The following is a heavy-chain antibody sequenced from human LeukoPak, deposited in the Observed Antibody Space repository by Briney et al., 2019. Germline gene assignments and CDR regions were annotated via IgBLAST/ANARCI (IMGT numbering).Heavy chain of an antibody. J-gene: IGHJ4*02. CDR1: GGSISSGGCF. D-gene: IGHD3-22*01. CDR3: ARDRDGYSQFDS. V-gene: IGHV4-31*03. CDR2: IYYTGST. Sequence: SETLSLTCTASGGSISSGGCFYHGWIRQHPGKGLEWIGYIYYTGSTYYDPSPKSRVSISVDTSKNQFSLKLSSVTAADTAVYYCARDRDGYSQFDSWGQGTLVTVSS.